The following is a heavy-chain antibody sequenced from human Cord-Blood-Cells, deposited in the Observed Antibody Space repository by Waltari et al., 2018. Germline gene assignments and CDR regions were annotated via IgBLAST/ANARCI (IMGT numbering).Heavy chain of an antibody. D-gene: IGHD3-3*01. J-gene: IGHJ4*02. CDR2: ISYDGSNK. Sequence: QVQLVESGGGVVQPGRSLRLSCAASGFTFSSYAMHWVRQAPGTGLEWVAVISYDGSNKYYADSVKGRFTISRDNSKNSLYLQMNSLRAEDTAVYYCARDGGLLRARTVLRFLEWFDYWGQGTLVTVSS. CDR1: GFTFSSYA. V-gene: IGHV3-30-3*01. CDR3: ARDGGLLRARTVLRFLEWFDY.